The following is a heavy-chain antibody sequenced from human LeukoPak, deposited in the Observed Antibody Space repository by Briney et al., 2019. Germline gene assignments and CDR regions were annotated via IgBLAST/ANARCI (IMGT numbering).Heavy chain of an antibody. V-gene: IGHV4-30-4*01. J-gene: IGHJ4*02. D-gene: IGHD3-9*01. Sequence: SETLSLTCTVSGGSISSGDYYWSWIRQPPGKGLEWIGYIYYSGSTYYNPSLKSRVTISVDMSKNQFSLKLSSVTAADTAVYYCARFHQVLRYFDWPKYYFDYWGQGTLVTVSS. CDR3: ARFHQVLRYFDWPKYYFDY. CDR1: GGSISSGDYY. CDR2: IYYSGST.